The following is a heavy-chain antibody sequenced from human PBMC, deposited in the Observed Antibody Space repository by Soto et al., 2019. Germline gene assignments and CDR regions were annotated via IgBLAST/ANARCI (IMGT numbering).Heavy chain of an antibody. CDR1: GGSISSSSYY. CDR2: IYYSGST. D-gene: IGHD3-3*01. CDR3: AANYDFWSRYLGAFDI. J-gene: IGHJ3*02. V-gene: IGHV4-39*07. Sequence: SETLSLTCTVSGGSISSSSYYWGWIRQPPGKGLEWIGSIYYSGSTYYNPSLKSRVTISVDTSKNQFSLKLSSVTAADTAVYYCAANYDFWSRYLGAFDIWGQGTMVTVSS.